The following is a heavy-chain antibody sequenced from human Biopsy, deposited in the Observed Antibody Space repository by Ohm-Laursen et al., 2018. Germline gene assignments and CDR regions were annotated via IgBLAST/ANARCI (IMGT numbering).Heavy chain of an antibody. V-gene: IGHV3-9*01. D-gene: IGHD6-25*01. CDR3: ARDRSGLTLTTLDF. CDR2: INWNSGDI. CDR1: GFTFDDYA. Sequence: SLRLSCAASGFTFDDYALHWVRQAPGKGLEWVSGINWNSGDIVYADSVKGRFTISSDNAKNSLSLQMNSLRAEDTALYYCARDRSGLTLTTLDFWGHGTLVTVSS. J-gene: IGHJ4*01.